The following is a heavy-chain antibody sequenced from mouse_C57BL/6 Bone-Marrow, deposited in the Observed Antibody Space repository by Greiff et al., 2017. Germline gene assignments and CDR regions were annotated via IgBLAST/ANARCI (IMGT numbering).Heavy chain of an antibody. D-gene: IGHD1-1*01. V-gene: IGHV1-54*01. Sequence: VQLQQSGAELVRPGTSVKVSCKASGYAFTNYLIEWVKQRPGQGLEWIGVINPGSGGTNYNEKFKGKATLTADKSSSTAYMQLSSLTSEDSAVYFCARRDYGSDYWGQGTTLTVSS. CDR3: ARRDYGSDY. CDR1: GYAFTNYL. CDR2: INPGSGGT. J-gene: IGHJ2*01.